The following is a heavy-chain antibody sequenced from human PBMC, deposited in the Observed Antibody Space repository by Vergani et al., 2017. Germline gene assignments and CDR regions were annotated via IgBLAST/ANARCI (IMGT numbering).Heavy chain of an antibody. J-gene: IGHJ5*02. D-gene: IGHD4-23*01. CDR3: ARAVVTTRYNWFDP. V-gene: IGHV1-2*02. CDR2: INPNSGGT. Sequence: QVQLVQSGAEVKKPGASVKVSCKASGYTFTGYYMHWVRQAPGQGLEWMGWINPNSGGTNYAQKFQGRVTMTRDTSISTAYMELSRRRSDDAAVYYCARAVVTTRYNWFDPWGQGTLVTVSS. CDR1: GYTFTGYY.